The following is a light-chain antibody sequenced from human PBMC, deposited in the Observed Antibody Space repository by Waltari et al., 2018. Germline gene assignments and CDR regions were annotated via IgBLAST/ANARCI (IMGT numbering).Light chain of an antibody. CDR2: GAS. CDR1: RSVSFK. J-gene: IGKJ4*01. Sequence: EILLTQSPATLSVSPGEGAHLSCRASRSVSFKLAWYQQKPGQAPRLLIYGASTRATGVPARFSGGGSGTEFTLTSTRLQSEDFSVYYCQQYNNWPLTFGGGTKVEIK. CDR3: QQYNNWPLT. V-gene: IGKV3-15*01.